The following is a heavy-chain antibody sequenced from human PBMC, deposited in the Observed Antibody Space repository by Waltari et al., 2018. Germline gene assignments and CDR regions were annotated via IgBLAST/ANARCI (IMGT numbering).Heavy chain of an antibody. V-gene: IGHV4-38-2*02. CDR2: IYYSGST. CDR3: ARDNRQIAAGTDYYFDY. D-gene: IGHD6-13*01. CDR1: GYSISSGYY. J-gene: IGHJ4*02. Sequence: QVQLQESGPGLVKPSETLSLTCAVSGYSISSGYYWGWIRQPPGKGLEWIGSIYYSGSTYYNPSLKSRVTISVDTSKNQFSLKLSSVTAADTAVYYCARDNRQIAAGTDYYFDYWGQGTLVTVSS.